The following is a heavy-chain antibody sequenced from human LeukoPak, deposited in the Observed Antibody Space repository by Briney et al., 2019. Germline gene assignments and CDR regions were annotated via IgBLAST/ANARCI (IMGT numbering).Heavy chain of an antibody. CDR3: ARHFSSQNYGMDV. J-gene: IGHJ6*02. V-gene: IGHV1-58*02. Sequence: GASVNVSCKASGFTFTSSAMQWVRQARGQRLEWIGWIVVGSGNTNYAQKFQERVTITRDMSTSTAYMELSSLRSEDTAVYYCARHFSSQNYGMDVWGQGTTVTFSS. D-gene: IGHD3-3*02. CDR1: GFTFTSSA. CDR2: IVVGSGNT.